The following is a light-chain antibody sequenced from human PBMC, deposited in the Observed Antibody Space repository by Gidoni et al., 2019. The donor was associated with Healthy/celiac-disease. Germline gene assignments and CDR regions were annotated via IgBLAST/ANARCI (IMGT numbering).Light chain of an antibody. Sequence: TQLTHSPSSLSASVGVRVTITCRASQSISSYLTWYQQKPGKAPKLLIYAASSLQSGVPSRFSGSGSGTDFTLTISSLQPEDFATYYCQQSYSTPQTFGHGTKVEIK. CDR2: AAS. CDR1: QSISSY. V-gene: IGKV1-39*01. J-gene: IGKJ1*01. CDR3: QQSYSTPQT.